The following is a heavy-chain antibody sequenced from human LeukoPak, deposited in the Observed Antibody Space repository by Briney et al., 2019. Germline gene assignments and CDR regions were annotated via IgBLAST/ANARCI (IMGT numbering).Heavy chain of an antibody. Sequence: GGSLRLSCAASAASGFTFSSFIMNWVRQAPGKGLEWVSYISNGNSPIYYADSVKGRFTISRDNAKNSLYLQMYSLRAEDTAVYYCARGNVWIQLWFFDYWGQGTLVTVSS. CDR3: ARGNVWIQLWFFDY. CDR1: GFTFSSFI. CDR2: ISNGNSPI. D-gene: IGHD5-18*01. J-gene: IGHJ4*02. V-gene: IGHV3-48*01.